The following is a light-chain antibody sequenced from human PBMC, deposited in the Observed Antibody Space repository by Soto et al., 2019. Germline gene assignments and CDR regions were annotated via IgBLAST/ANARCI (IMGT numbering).Light chain of an antibody. J-gene: IGKJ1*01. Sequence: DIQMTQSPSSLSASLGDRVTVTCRASQKIHNCVSWYQQKPGQAPKLLIFLASTLENGVPSRFGGSGSGTDFTLTISSLQPEDFATYYCQQSYSTPPTFGQGTKVDIK. CDR1: QKIHNC. CDR3: QQSYSTPPT. CDR2: LAS. V-gene: IGKV1-39*01.